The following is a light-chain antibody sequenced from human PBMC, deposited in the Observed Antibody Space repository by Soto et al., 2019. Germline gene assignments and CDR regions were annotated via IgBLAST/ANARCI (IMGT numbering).Light chain of an antibody. CDR2: EVN. CDR3: SSYAGNNNRYV. V-gene: IGLV2-8*01. Sequence: QSALTQPPSASGSPGQSVTISCTGTSSDVGGYNFVSWYQQHPDKAPKLMIYEVNKRPSGVPNRFSGSKSGNTASLTVSGLQAEDVADYYCSSYAGNNNRYVFGTGTKLTVL. J-gene: IGLJ1*01. CDR1: SSDVGGYNF.